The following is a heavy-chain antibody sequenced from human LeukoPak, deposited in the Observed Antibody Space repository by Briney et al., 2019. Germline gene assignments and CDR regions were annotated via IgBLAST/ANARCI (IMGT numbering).Heavy chain of an antibody. V-gene: IGHV1-8*01. D-gene: IGHD6-19*01. Sequence: ASAKVSCKASGYTFTSYDINWVRQATGQGLEWMGWMNPNSGNAGYAQKFQGRVTMTRNTSISTAYMELSSLRSEDTAVYYCARDFGYSSGWNDYWGQGTLVTVSS. CDR2: MNPNSGNA. CDR3: ARDFGYSSGWNDY. J-gene: IGHJ4*02. CDR1: GYTFTSYD.